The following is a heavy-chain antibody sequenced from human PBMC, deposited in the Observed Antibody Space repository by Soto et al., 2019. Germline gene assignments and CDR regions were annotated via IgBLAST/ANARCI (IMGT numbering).Heavy chain of an antibody. CDR3: ARGRRSSGWYIGYFQH. D-gene: IGHD6-19*01. CDR1: GGSVIVYY. Sequence: SETLSLTCAVYGGSVIVYYLSWIRQPPGKGLEWIGEINHSGSTNYNPSLKSQVTISVDTSKNQFSLKLSSVTAADTAVYYCARGRRSSGWYIGYFQHWGQGTLVTVSS. J-gene: IGHJ1*01. V-gene: IGHV4-34*01. CDR2: INHSGST.